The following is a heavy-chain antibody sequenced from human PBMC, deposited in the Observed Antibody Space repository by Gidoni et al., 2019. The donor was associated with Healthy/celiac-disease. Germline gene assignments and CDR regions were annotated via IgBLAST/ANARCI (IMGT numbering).Heavy chain of an antibody. V-gene: IGHV4-34*01. D-gene: IGHD3-9*01. CDR2: INHSGST. CDR3: ARQWATGYQPAVFDY. CDR1: GGSFGGYY. J-gene: IGHJ4*02. Sequence: QVQLQQWGAGLLKPSETLSLTCAVYGGSFGGYYWSWIRQPPGKGLEWIGEINHSGSTNYNPSLKSRVTISVDTSKNQFSLKLSSVTAADTAVYYCARQWATGYQPAVFDYWGQGTLVTVSS.